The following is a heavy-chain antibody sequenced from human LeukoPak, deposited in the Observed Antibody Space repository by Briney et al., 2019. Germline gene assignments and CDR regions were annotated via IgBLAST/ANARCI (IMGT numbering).Heavy chain of an antibody. D-gene: IGHD3-3*01. CDR1: GFTLSSYS. CDR2: ISSSSSYI. V-gene: IGHV3-21*01. CDR3: ARDSILEWYY. Sequence: GGSLRLSCAASGFTLSSYSMNWVRQAPGKGLEWVSSISSSSSYIYYADSVKGRFTISRDNAKNSLYLQMNSLRAEDTAVYYCARDSILEWYYWGQGTLVTVSS. J-gene: IGHJ4*02.